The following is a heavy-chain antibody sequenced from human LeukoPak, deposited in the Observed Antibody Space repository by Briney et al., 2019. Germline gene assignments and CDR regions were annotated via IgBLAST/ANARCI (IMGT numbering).Heavy chain of an antibody. CDR2: MYHSGST. CDR3: ARSKMGYYYGSGSYPYYFDY. CDR1: GYSISSAYY. V-gene: IGHV4-38-2*02. J-gene: IGHJ4*02. Sequence: SETLSLTCSVSGYSISSAYYWGWIRQPPGKGLEWIGTMYHSGSTNYNPSLKSRVTISVDTSKNQFSLKLSSVTAADTAVYYCARSKMGYYYGSGSYPYYFDYWGQGTLVTVSS. D-gene: IGHD3-10*01.